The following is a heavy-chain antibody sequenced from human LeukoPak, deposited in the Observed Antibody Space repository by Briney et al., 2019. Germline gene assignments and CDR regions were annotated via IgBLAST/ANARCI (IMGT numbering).Heavy chain of an antibody. CDR2: INPNSGGT. Sequence: ASVKVSCKASGYTFTGYYMHWVRQAPGQGLEWMGWINPNSGGTNYAQKFQGRVTMTRDTSISTAYMELSRLRSDDTAVYYCAREAASYSSVWLDCWGQGTLVTVSS. CDR1: GYTFTGYY. D-gene: IGHD6-19*01. CDR3: AREAASYSSVWLDC. J-gene: IGHJ4*02. V-gene: IGHV1-2*02.